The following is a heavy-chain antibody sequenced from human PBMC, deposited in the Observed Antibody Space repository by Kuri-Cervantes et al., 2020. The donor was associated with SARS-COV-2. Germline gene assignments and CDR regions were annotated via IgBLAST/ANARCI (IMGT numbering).Heavy chain of an antibody. V-gene: IGHV4-34*01. Sequence: SETLSLTCAVYGGSFSGYYWSWIRQPPGKGLEWIGEINHSGSTNYNPSLKSRVTISVDTSKNQFSLKLSSVTAEDTAVYHCASGGYLNLDYWGQGTLVTVSS. CDR1: GGSFSGYY. D-gene: IGHD5-12*01. CDR3: ASGGYLNLDY. CDR2: INHSGST. J-gene: IGHJ4*02.